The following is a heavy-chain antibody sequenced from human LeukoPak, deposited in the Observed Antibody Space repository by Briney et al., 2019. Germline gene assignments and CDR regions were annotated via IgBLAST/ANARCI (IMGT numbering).Heavy chain of an antibody. Sequence: GGSLRLSCAASGFTVSSNYMSWVRQAPGKGLEWVAFIRYDGSNKYYADSVKGRFTISRDNSKNTLYLQMNSLRAEDTAVYYCAREPPSYSYAFDIWGQGTMVTVSS. V-gene: IGHV3-30*02. J-gene: IGHJ3*02. CDR3: AREPPSYSYAFDI. CDR1: GFTVSSNY. CDR2: IRYDGSNK. D-gene: IGHD1-26*01.